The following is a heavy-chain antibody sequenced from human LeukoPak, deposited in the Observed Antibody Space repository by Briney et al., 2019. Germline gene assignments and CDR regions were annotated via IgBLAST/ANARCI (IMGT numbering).Heavy chain of an antibody. V-gene: IGHV3-21*01. J-gene: IGHJ6*03. D-gene: IGHD6-19*01. CDR1: GFTFSGYS. Sequence: GGSLRLSCAASGFTFSGYSMNWVRQAPGKGLEWVSSISSSSSYIYYVDSVKGRFTISRDNAKNSVYLQMNSLRAEDTAVYYCARDLRSYSSGWYDYYYNYMDIWGKGTTVTASS. CDR2: ISSSSSYI. CDR3: ARDLRSYSSGWYDYYYNYMDI.